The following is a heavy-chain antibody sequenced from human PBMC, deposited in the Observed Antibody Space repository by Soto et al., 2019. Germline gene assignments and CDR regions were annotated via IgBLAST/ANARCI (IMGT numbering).Heavy chain of an antibody. CDR1: GFTFSSYG. Sequence: GGSLRLSCAASGFTFSSYGMHWVRQAPGKGLEWVAVIWTDGSNKYYADSVKGRFTISRDNSKNTLYLQMNSLRAEDTAVYYCARQVVVLVAGSAYAFDIWGQGTMVTVSS. D-gene: IGHD2-15*01. CDR2: IWTDGSNK. J-gene: IGHJ3*02. V-gene: IGHV3-33*01. CDR3: ARQVVVLVAGSAYAFDI.